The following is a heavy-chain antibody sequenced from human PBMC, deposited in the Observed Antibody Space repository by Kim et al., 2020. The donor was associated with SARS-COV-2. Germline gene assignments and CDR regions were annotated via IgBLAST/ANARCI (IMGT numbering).Heavy chain of an antibody. V-gene: IGHV5-10-1*01. CDR1: GYSFTSYW. Sequence: GESLKISCKGSGYSFTSYWISWVRQMPGKGLEWMGRIDPSDSYTNYSPSFQGHVTISADKSISTAYLQWSSLKASDTAMYYCARHRRRDIVVVPAATTGYGMDVWGQGTTVTVSS. CDR3: ARHRRRDIVVVPAATTGYGMDV. J-gene: IGHJ6*02. D-gene: IGHD2-2*01. CDR2: IDPSDSYT.